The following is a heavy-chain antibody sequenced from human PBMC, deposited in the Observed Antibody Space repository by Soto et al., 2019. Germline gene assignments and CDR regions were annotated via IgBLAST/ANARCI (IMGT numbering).Heavy chain of an antibody. CDR1: GFSLTTSGVG. Sequence: QITLKETGPTLVEPTQTLTLTCTFSGFSLTTSGVGVGWIRQPPGKALEWLALIFRDDDKRYSPSLRSRLTITRDTSKNQVVLTRTNMDPVDTATYYCAHIRPRTYWYDYWGQGTLVTVSS. D-gene: IGHD2-8*02. V-gene: IGHV2-5*02. J-gene: IGHJ4*02. CDR3: AHIRPRTYWYDY. CDR2: IFRDDDK.